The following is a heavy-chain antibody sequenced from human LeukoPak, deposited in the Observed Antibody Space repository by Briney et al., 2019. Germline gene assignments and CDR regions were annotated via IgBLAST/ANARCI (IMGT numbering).Heavy chain of an antibody. V-gene: IGHV3-21*01. J-gene: IGHJ4*02. CDR2: ISSSSSYI. D-gene: IGHD1-26*01. CDR1: GFTVSSYS. CDR3: ARMVGATTSDFDY. Sequence: GGSLRLSCAASGFTVSSYSMNWVRQAPGKGLEWVSSISSSSSYIYYADSVKGRFTISRDNAKNSLYLQMNSLRAEDTAVYYCARMVGATTSDFDYWGQGTLVTVSS.